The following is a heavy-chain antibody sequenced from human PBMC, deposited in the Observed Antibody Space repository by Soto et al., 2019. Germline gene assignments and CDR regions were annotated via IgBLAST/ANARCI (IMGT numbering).Heavy chain of an antibody. J-gene: IGHJ6*02. CDR1: GGTFSSYA. CDR3: ARVTSGYYYDYYYYGMDV. V-gene: IGHV1-69*13. CDR2: IIPIFGTA. Sequence: SVKVSCKASGGTFSSYAISWVRQAPGQGLEWMGGIIPIFGTANYAQKFQGRVTITADESTSTAYMELSSLRSEDTAVYYCARVTSGYYYDYYYYGMDVWGQGTTVTVSS. D-gene: IGHD3-22*01.